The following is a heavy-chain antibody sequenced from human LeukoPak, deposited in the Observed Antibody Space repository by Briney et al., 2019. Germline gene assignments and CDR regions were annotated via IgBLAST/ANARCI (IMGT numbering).Heavy chain of an antibody. J-gene: IGHJ5*02. CDR3: ARDYDWNDPSNWFDP. CDR1: GYTFTSYG. D-gene: IGHD1-1*01. CDR2: ISAYNGNT. Sequence: GASVKVSCKASGYTFTSYGISWVRQAPGQGLEWMGWISAYNGNTNYAQKLQGRVTMTTDTSTSTAYMELRSLRSDDTAVYYCARDYDWNDPSNWFDPWGQGTLVTVPS. V-gene: IGHV1-18*01.